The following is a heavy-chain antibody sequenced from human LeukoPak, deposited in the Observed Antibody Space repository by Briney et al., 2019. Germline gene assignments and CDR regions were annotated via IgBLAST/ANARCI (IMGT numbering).Heavy chain of an antibody. D-gene: IGHD6-13*01. CDR1: GFTFEDYA. CDR3: AKDKRGSTLRQFDF. V-gene: IGHV3-9*01. J-gene: IGHJ4*02. CDR2: ITYNSGSI. Sequence: GRSLRLSCAASGFTFEDYAMHWVRQGPGKGLEWVSGITYNSGSIGYADSVKGRSTISRDNARNTLHLQMDSLRAEDTALYYCAKDKRGSTLRQFDFRGQGTLVTVSS.